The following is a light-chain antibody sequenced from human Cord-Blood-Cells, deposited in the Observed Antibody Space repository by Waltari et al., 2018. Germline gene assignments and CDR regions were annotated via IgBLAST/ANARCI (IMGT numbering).Light chain of an antibody. V-gene: IGLV2-11*01. CDR1: SRYVGGYIY. CDR2: DVS. J-gene: IGLJ3*02. Sequence: QSALPPPRTVSASPGASVTIPCSAPSRYVGGYIYVSWYQQHPGKAPKLMIYDVSKRPSGVPDRFSGSKSGNTASLTISGLQAEDEADYYCCSYAGSWVFGGGTKLTVL. CDR3: CSYAGSWV.